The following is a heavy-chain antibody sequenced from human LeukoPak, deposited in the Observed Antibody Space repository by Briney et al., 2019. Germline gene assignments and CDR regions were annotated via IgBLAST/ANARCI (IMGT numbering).Heavy chain of an antibody. CDR3: ARGDYYYMDV. Sequence: TASETLSLTCSVSGGSISSYYWSWIRQPPGKGLEWIGYIYSSGSTNYNPSLKSRVTISADTSKNQFSLKLSSVTAADTAVYYCARGDYYYMDVWGKGTTVTVPS. V-gene: IGHV4-59*01. CDR2: IYSSGST. CDR1: GGSISSYY. D-gene: IGHD1-26*01. J-gene: IGHJ6*03.